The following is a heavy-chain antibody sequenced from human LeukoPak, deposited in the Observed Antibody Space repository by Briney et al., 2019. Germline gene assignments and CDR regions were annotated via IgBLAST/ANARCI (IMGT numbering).Heavy chain of an antibody. CDR2: ISYDGSNK. D-gene: IGHD3-22*01. J-gene: IGHJ5*02. CDR3: ARPYYYDSSGYNWFDP. V-gene: IGHV3-30*04. Sequence: GGSLRLSCEASGFTFSSCAMHWVRQAPGKGLEWVAVISYDGSNKYYADSVKGRFTISRDNSKNTLYLQMNSLRAEDTAVYYCARPYYYDSSGYNWFDPWGQGTLVTVSS. CDR1: GFTFSSCA.